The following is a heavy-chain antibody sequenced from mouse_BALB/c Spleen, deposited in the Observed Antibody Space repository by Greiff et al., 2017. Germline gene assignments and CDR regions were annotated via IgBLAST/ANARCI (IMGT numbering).Heavy chain of an antibody. Sequence: VMLVESGPELVKPGASVKISCKASGYAFSSSWMNWVKQRPGQGLEWIGRIYPGDGDTNYNGKFKGKATLTADKSSSTAYMQLSSLTSVDSAVYFCARGANWAHYYAMDYWGQGTSVTVSS. CDR2: IYPGDGDT. D-gene: IGHD4-1*01. J-gene: IGHJ4*01. CDR1: GYAFSSSW. CDR3: ARGANWAHYYAMDY. V-gene: IGHV1-82*01.